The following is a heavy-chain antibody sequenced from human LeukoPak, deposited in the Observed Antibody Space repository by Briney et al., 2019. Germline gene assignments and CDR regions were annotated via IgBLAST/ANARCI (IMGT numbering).Heavy chain of an antibody. CDR2: ISSSSSYI. D-gene: IGHD3-22*01. CDR3: ARPPYYDSSGYYNY. V-gene: IGHV3-21*01. J-gene: IGHJ4*02. Sequence: GALRLSCAASGFTFSSYSMNWVRQAPGKGLEWVSSISSSSSYIYYADSVKGRFTISRDNAKNSLYLQMNSLRGEDTAVYYCARPPYYDSSGYYNYWGQGTLVTVSS. CDR1: GFTFSSYS.